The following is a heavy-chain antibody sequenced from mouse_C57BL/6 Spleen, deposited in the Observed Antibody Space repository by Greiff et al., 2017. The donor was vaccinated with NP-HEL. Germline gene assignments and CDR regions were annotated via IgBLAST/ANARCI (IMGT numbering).Heavy chain of an antibody. D-gene: IGHD1-1*01. Sequence: VQLQQPGAELVKPGASVKMSCKASGYTFTSYWITWVKQRPGQGLEWIGDIYPGSGGTNYNEKFKSKATLTVDTSSSTAYMQLSSLTSEDSAVYDCARRGGSSFDYYAMDYWGQGTSVTVSS. CDR1: GYTFTSYW. J-gene: IGHJ4*01. CDR2: IYPGSGGT. V-gene: IGHV1-55*01. CDR3: ARRGGSSFDYYAMDY.